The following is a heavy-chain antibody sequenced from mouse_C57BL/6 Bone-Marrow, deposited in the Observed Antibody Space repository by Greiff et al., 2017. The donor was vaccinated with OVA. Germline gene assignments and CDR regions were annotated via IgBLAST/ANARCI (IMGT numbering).Heavy chain of an antibody. CDR1: GFTFSSYA. D-gene: IGHD1-1*01. V-gene: IGHV5-4*01. CDR3: ARDLITTVVARYYYAMDY. Sequence: EVQLVESGGGLVKPGGSLKLSCAASGFTFSSYAMSWVRQTPEKRLEWVATISDGGSYTYYPDNVKGRFTISRDNAKNNLYLQKSQLKSEETAMYYCARDLITTVVARYYYAMDYWGQGTSVTVSS. J-gene: IGHJ4*01. CDR2: ISDGGSYT.